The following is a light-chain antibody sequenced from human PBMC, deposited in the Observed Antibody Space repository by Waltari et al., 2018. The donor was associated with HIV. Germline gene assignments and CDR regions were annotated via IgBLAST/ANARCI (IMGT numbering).Light chain of an antibody. V-gene: IGLV2-14*01. Sequence: SALTPPASVSGFPGPSISISCTDANTYFGFYTFVSWYQQHPGKVPKVILYEVDSRASGVSDRFSGSKSGNTASLTISGRQTEDEADDYCASYTANHTVMFGGGTKVTVL. CDR3: ASYTANHTVM. CDR1: NTYFGFYTF. J-gene: IGLJ3*02. CDR2: EVD.